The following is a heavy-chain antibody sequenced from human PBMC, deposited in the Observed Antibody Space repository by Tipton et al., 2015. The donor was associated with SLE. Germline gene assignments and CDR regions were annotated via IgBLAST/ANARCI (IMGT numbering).Heavy chain of an antibody. V-gene: IGHV3-48*01. CDR2: ISSSSSTI. CDR1: GFTFSSYS. CDR3: AKDTDPQNYYYYGMDV. J-gene: IGHJ6*02. Sequence: GSLRLSCAASGFTFSSYSMNWVRQAPGKGLEWVSYISSSSSTIYYADSVKGRFTISRDNAKNSLYLQMNSLRAEDTAVYYCAKDTDPQNYYYYGMDVWGQGTTVTVSS.